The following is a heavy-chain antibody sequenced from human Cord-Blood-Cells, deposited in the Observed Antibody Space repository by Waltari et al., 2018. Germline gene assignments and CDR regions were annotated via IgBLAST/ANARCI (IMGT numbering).Heavy chain of an antibody. J-gene: IGHJ5*02. CDR3: ASVNLYYDFWSGYSFNWFDP. V-gene: IGHV4-4*07. Sequence: QVQLQESGPGLVKPSETLSLTCTVSGGSISSYYWSWIRQPAGKGLEWIGRIYTRGSPNYTPSLKSRVTMSVDTSKNQFSLKLSSVTAADTAVYYCASVNLYYDFWSGYSFNWFDPWGQGTLVTVSS. D-gene: IGHD3-3*01. CDR1: GGSISSYY. CDR2: IYTRGSP.